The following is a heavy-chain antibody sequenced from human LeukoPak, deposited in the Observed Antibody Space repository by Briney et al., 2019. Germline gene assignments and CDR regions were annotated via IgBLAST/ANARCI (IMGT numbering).Heavy chain of an antibody. Sequence: ASVKVSCKASGYTFTGYYMHWVRQAPGQGLEWMGWINPNSGGTNYSQTFQGRVTMTRDTSISTAYMELSRLRSDDTAVYYCARPMTTVEVRFDYWGQGTLVTVSS. J-gene: IGHJ4*02. CDR2: INPNSGGT. CDR1: GYTFTGYY. D-gene: IGHD4-23*01. CDR3: ARPMTTVEVRFDY. V-gene: IGHV1-2*02.